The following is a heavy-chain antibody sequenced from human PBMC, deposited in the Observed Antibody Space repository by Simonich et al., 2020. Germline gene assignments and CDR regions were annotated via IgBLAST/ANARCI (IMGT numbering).Heavy chain of an antibody. V-gene: IGHV1-2*02. D-gene: IGHD6-25*01. CDR1: GYTFTGYY. CDR2: INPNSGGT. J-gene: IGHJ2*01. CDR3: ARGGLGHWYFDL. Sequence: QVQLVQSGAEVKKPGASVKVSCKASGYTFTGYYMHWVRQAPGQGLEWRGWINPNSGGTNEEQKFQGRVTMTRDTSISTAYMELSRLRSDDTAVYYCARGGLGHWYFDLWGRGTLVTVSS.